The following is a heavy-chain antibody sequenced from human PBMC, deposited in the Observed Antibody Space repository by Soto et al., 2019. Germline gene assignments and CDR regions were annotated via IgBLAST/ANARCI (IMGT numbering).Heavy chain of an antibody. Sequence: GVSLRRSCSTSRFTCIIYGMHWVRQAPGKGPEWVAVIPHHGHYIFYQVTVKGRFTLSRDNDKNSLYLQTNRLRVEDTAVYYCAYSPSYYYDRSGHLVLGDPDPFDIWGQGKMVTV. CDR3: AYSPSYYYDRSGHLVLGDPDPFDI. CDR2: IPHHGHYI. V-gene: IGHV3-30*02. CDR1: RFTCIIYG. D-gene: IGHD3-22*01. J-gene: IGHJ3*02.